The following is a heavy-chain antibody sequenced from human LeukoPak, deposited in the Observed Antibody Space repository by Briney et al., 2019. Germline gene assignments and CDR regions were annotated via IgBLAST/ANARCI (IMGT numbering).Heavy chain of an antibody. J-gene: IGHJ3*02. V-gene: IGHV3-48*01. CDR2: ISSSSSTI. D-gene: IGHD3-22*01. Sequence: GGSLRLSCAASGFIFSSYWMSWVRQAPGKGLEWVSYISSSSSTIYYADSVKGRFTISRDNAKNSLYLQMNSLRAEDTAVYYCARDTDSSGSPDAFDIWGQGTMVTVSS. CDR1: GFIFSSYW. CDR3: ARDTDSSGSPDAFDI.